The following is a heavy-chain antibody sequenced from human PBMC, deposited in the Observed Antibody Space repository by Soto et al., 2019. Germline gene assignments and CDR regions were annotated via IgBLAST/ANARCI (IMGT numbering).Heavy chain of an antibody. J-gene: IGHJ4*02. D-gene: IGHD1-26*01. Sequence: QLQLQESGSGLVKPSQTLSLTCAVSGGSISSGGYSWSWIRQPPGKGLEWIGYIYHSGSTYYNPSLKGRVTISVARSKTQFSLKLSSVTAADPAVYYWASSRGSPVPLDYWGQGTLVTVSS. CDR1: GGSISSGGYS. V-gene: IGHV4-30-2*01. CDR3: ASSRGSPVPLDY. CDR2: IYHSGST.